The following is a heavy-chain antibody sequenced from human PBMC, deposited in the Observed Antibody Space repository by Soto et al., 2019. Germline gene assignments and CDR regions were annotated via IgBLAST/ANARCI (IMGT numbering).Heavy chain of an antibody. V-gene: IGHV4-4*07. J-gene: IGHJ5*02. CDR1: GASNSGYY. CDR2: IYATGTT. CDR3: VRDGTKTLRDWFDP. Sequence: SETLSLTCTVSGASNSGYYWSWIRKSAGKGLEWIGRIYATGTTDYNPSLKSRVMMSVDTSKKQFSLRLRSVTAADTAVYYCVRDGTKTLRDWFDPWGQGISVTVSS. D-gene: IGHD1-1*01.